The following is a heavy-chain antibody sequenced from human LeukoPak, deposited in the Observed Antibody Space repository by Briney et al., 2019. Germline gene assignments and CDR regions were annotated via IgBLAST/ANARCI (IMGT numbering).Heavy chain of an antibody. CDR1: GGTFSSYA. CDR3: ARVGAAPLDYYYYYGMDV. J-gene: IGHJ6*02. D-gene: IGHD6-13*01. CDR2: IIPIFGTA. V-gene: IGHV1-69*13. Sequence: SVKLSCKASGGTFSSYAISWVRQAPGQGLEWMGGIIPIFGTANYAQKFQGRVTITADESTSTAYMELSSLRSEDTAVYYCARVGAAPLDYYYYYGMDVWGQGTTVIVSS.